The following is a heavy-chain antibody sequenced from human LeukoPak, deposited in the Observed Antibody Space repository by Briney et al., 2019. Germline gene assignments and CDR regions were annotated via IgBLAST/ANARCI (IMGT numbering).Heavy chain of an antibody. CDR1: GYTFTSYG. CDR3: ARGDGYCSGGSCMIFDY. CDR2: ISAYNGNT. D-gene: IGHD2-15*01. J-gene: IGHJ4*02. Sequence: ASVKVSCKASGYTFTSYGISWVRQAPGQGLEWMGWISAYNGNTNYAQKLQGRVTMTTDTSTTTAYMELRSLRSDDTAIYYCARGDGYCSGGSCMIFDYWGQGTLVTVSS. V-gene: IGHV1-18*01.